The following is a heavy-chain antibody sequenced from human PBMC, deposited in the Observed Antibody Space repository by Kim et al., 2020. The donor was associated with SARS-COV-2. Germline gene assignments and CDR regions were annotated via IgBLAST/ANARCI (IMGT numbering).Heavy chain of an antibody. CDR2: T. D-gene: IGHD1-26*01. V-gene: IGHV4-31*02. Sequence: TYYNPSLKSRVTMSVDTSKNQFSLKLSSVTAADTAVYYCAGWVGEDAFDIWGQGTMVTVSS. J-gene: IGHJ3*02. CDR3: AGWVGEDAFDI.